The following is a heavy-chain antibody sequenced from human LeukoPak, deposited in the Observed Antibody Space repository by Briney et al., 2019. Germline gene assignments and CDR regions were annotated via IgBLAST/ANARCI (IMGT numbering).Heavy chain of an antibody. CDR1: GYTFTGFY. D-gene: IGHD6-25*01. CDR3: AKAGAAAGRGSFYYYMDV. CDR2: INPNSGGA. V-gene: IGHV1-2*06. J-gene: IGHJ6*03. Sequence: ASVKVSCKASGYTFTGFYMHWVRQAPGQGLEWVGRINPNSGGANCAQNFQGRVTMTRDTSISTVYMELSRLGSNDTAVYYCAKAGAAAGRGSFYYYMDVWGKGTTVTVSS.